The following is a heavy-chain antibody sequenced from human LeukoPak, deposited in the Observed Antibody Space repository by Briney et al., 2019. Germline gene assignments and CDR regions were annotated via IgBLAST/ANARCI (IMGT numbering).Heavy chain of an antibody. CDR1: GGSISSGSYS. CDR3: ARDFSSSSAVYYYYYMDV. V-gene: IGHV4-39*07. CDR2: IYYSGST. Sequence: SETLSLTCGVSGGSISSGSYSWSWIRQPPGKGLEWIGTIYYSGSTYYNPSLKSRVTISVDPSKHHFSLKLSSVTAADTAVYYCARDFSSSSAVYYYYYMDVWGKGTTVTVSS. D-gene: IGHD6-6*01. J-gene: IGHJ6*03.